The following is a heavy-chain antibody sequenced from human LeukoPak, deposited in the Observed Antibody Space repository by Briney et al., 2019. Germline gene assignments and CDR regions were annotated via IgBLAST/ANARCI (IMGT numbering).Heavy chain of an antibody. CDR3: ARDSPYYYGSGNYWAFDI. D-gene: IGHD3-10*01. CDR1: GFTFSNYN. J-gene: IGHJ3*02. CDR2: ISSSSNTI. Sequence: GGSLRLSCAASGFTFSNYNMSWVRQAPGKGLEWISYISSSSNTIYYADSVKGRFTISRDNAKNSLYLQTNSLRAEDTAVYYCARDSPYYYGSGNYWAFDIWGQGTMVTVSS. V-gene: IGHV3-48*01.